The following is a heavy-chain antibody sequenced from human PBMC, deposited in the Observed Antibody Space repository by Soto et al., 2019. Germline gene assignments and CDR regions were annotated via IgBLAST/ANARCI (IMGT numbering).Heavy chain of an antibody. CDR1: GGSISSYY. V-gene: IGHV4-59*01. CDR2: IYYSGST. Sequence: SETLSLTCTVSGGSISSYYWSWIRQPPGKGLEWIGYIYYSGSTNYNPSLKSRVTISVDTSKNQFSLKLSSVTAADTAVYYCARAPGIAARPNYYYGMDVWGQGTTVTAP. D-gene: IGHD6-6*01. CDR3: ARAPGIAARPNYYYGMDV. J-gene: IGHJ6*02.